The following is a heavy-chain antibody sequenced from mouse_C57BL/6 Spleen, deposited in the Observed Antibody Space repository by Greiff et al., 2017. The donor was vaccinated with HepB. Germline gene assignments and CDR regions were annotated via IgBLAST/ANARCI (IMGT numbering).Heavy chain of an antibody. V-gene: IGHV1-64*01. CDR2: IHPNSGST. Sequence: QVQLQQPGAELVKPGASVKLSCKASGYTFTSYWMHWVKQRPGQGLEWIGMIHPNSGSTNYNEKFKSKATLTVDKSSSTAYMQLSSLTSEDSADYYCARFPIYYGNYGDYWGQGTTLTVSS. D-gene: IGHD2-1*01. CDR3: ARFPIYYGNYGDY. CDR1: GYTFTSYW. J-gene: IGHJ2*01.